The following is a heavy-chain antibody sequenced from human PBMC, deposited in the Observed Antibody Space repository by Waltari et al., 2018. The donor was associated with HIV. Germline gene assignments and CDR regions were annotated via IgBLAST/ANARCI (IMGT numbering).Heavy chain of an antibody. D-gene: IGHD2-15*01. CDR1: GFIFRDFA. Sequence: QVQLVESGGGLVQPGGSLRLSCAASGFIFRDFAIHWVRQAPGKGLERVAVISRDGSSKYYADSVQGRFTISRDNSKNSLHLHMNSLRPKDTAVYYCAREGIVAAPFDFWGLGTLVTVSS. V-gene: IGHV3-30*01. CDR3: AREGIVAAPFDF. CDR2: ISRDGSSK. J-gene: IGHJ4*02.